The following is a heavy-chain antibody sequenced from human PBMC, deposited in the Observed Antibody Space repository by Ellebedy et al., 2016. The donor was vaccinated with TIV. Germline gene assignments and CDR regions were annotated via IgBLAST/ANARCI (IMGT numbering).Heavy chain of an antibody. V-gene: IGHV4-39*07. Sequence: SETLSLXXTVSGGSISSSSYYWSWIHQPPGKGLEWIGEINHSGSTNYNPSLKSRVTISVDKSKNQFSLKLSSVTAADTAVYYCATNWVIYYYYGMDVWGQGTTVTVSS. J-gene: IGHJ6*02. CDR2: INHSGST. CDR1: GGSISSSSYY. D-gene: IGHD7-27*01. CDR3: ATNWVIYYYYGMDV.